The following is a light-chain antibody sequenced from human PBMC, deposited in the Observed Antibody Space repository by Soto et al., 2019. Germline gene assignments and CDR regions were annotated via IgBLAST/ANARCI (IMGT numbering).Light chain of an antibody. CDR2: EVN. V-gene: IGLV2-14*01. CDR1: SSDVGGFDY. Sequence: QSALTQPASVSGSPGQSITISCTGTSSDVGGFDYVSWYQHLPGKAPKLMISEVNNRPSGVSNRFSGSKSGNTASLTISGLQAEDEADYYCSSYAGTAYVFGTGTKVTVL. CDR3: SSYAGTAYV. J-gene: IGLJ1*01.